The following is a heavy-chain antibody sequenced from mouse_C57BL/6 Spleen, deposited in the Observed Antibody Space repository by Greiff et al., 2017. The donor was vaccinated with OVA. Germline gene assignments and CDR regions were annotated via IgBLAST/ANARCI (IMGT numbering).Heavy chain of an antibody. D-gene: IGHD2-1*01. CDR1: GYTFTSYW. V-gene: IGHV1-55*01. CDR2: IYPGSGST. Sequence: QVQLQQPGAELVKPGASVKMSCKASGYTFTSYWITWVKQRPGQGLEWIGDIYPGSGSTNYNEKFKSKATLTVDTSSSTAYLQLSSLTSEDDAIYYYARFAIYYAHFDYWGQGTTLTVSS. CDR3: ARFAIYYAHFDY. J-gene: IGHJ2*01.